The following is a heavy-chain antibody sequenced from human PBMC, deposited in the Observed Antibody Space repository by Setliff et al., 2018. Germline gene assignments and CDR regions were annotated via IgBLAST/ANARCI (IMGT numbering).Heavy chain of an antibody. CDR2: XXXXXRX. Sequence: PTLVNPTQTLTLTCTFSGFSLATTGVGVGWXXQPXGXXXXXXXXXXXXXRXEXSPPXXSRLTLTKDTSKNQVVLTMTNMDPVDTAIYYCAHEGRYTYGPGYDYWGQGALVTVSS. CDR1: GFSLATTGVG. J-gene: IGHJ4*01. CDR3: AHEGRYTYGPGYDY. V-gene: IGHV2-5*01. D-gene: IGHD5-18*01.